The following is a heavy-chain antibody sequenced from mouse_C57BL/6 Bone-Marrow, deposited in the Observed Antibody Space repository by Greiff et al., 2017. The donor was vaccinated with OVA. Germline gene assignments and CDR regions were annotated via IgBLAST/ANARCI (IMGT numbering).Heavy chain of an antibody. CDR2: IDPETGGT. J-gene: IGHJ4*01. Sequence: VKLMESGAELVRPGASVTLSCKASGYTFTDYEMHWVKQTPVHGLEWIGAIDPETGGTAYNQKFKGKAILTADKSSSTAYMELRSLTSEDSAVYYCTREPDYSNNYAMDYWGQGTSVTVSS. CDR3: TREPDYSNNYAMDY. V-gene: IGHV1-15*01. D-gene: IGHD2-5*01. CDR1: GYTFTDYE.